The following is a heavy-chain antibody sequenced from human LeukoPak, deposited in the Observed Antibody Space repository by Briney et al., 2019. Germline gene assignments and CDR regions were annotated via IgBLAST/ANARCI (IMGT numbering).Heavy chain of an antibody. Sequence: PGRSLRLSCAASGFTFSSYGMHWVRQAPGKGLEWVAVIWYDGSNKYYADSVKGRFTISRDNSKNTLYLQMNSLRAEDTAVYYCAKSTGTLGFDYWGQGTLVTVSS. V-gene: IGHV3-33*06. D-gene: IGHD1-1*01. J-gene: IGHJ4*02. CDR1: GFTFSSYG. CDR2: IWYDGSNK. CDR3: AKSTGTLGFDY.